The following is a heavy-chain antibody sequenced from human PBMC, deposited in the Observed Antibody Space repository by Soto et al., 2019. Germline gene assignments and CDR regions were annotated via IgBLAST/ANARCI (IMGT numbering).Heavy chain of an antibody. J-gene: IGHJ4*02. D-gene: IGHD6-13*01. CDR3: ARDTSSWFFDY. CDR2: TYYRSTWYN. V-gene: IGHV6-1*01. CDR1: GDSVSSNNAG. Sequence: QSQTLSLTCGISGDSVSSNNAGWNWIRQSPSRGLEWLGRTYYRSTWYNDYAPPVKSRITINADTSKNQFSLQLNSVTPEDTAVYYCARDTSSWFFDYWDQGALVTVSS.